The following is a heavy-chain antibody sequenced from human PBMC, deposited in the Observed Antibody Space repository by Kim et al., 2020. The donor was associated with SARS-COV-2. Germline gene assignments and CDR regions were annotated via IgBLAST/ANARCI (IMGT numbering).Heavy chain of an antibody. D-gene: IGHD2-15*01. V-gene: IGHV3-74*01. CDR3: ARDPAECRGGRCYSWFDP. Sequence: GGSLRLSCIASGFTINGYWMHWVRQVPGKGLVWVSRIKSDGSSSSYADYVRGRFTISRDNAKNTLYLQMSSLRAEDTAVYYCARDPAECRGGRCYSWFDP. CDR1: GFTINGYW. J-gene: IGHJ5*02. CDR2: IKSDGSSS.